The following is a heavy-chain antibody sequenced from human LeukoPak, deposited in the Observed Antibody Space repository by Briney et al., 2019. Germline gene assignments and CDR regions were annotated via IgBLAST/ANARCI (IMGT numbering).Heavy chain of an antibody. D-gene: IGHD4-17*01. J-gene: IGHJ2*01. V-gene: IGHV3-30-3*01. CDR3: ARAGRVTTTYWYFDL. CDR2: ISYDGSNK. Sequence: PGGSLRLSCAASEFTFSSYAMHWVRQAPGKGLEWVAVISYDGSNKHYADSVKGRFTISRDNSKNTMYLQMNSLRGEDTAVYYCARAGRVTTTYWYFDLWGRGTLVTVSS. CDR1: EFTFSSYA.